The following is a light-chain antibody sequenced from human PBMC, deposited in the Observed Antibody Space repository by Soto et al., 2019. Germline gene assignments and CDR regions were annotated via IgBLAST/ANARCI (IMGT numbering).Light chain of an antibody. Sequence: EIVLTQSPGNLSLSPGERATLSCRASQSVSNNYLAWYQQKPGQAPRLLIYGASNRATGIPDRFSGSGSGTDFTLTISRLEAEDFAVYYCQQLETVGQGTRLEIK. J-gene: IGKJ5*01. CDR1: QSVSNNY. CDR2: GAS. V-gene: IGKV3-20*01. CDR3: QQLET.